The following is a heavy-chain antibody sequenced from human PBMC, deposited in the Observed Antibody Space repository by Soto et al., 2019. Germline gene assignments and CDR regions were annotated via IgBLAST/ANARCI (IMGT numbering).Heavy chain of an antibody. CDR3: ARDPTNDYGDDTFDY. Sequence: QVLLLQSGSEVKKAGSSVKVSCKASGDAFKSYAIDWVRQAPGQGLEYMGRIIPSDDRTKYAQKFQGRLTLTADMYTSTVYMELSSLRSEDTAVYYCARDPTNDYGDDTFDYWGQGTKVIVSS. J-gene: IGHJ4*02. CDR1: GDAFKSYA. CDR2: IIPSDDRT. D-gene: IGHD4-17*01. V-gene: IGHV1-69*06.